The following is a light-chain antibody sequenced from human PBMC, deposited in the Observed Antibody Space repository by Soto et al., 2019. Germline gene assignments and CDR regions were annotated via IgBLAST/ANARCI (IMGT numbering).Light chain of an antibody. CDR2: GAS. V-gene: IGKV3-11*01. CDR3: QQRSNWPPWT. CDR1: QSVNNN. J-gene: IGKJ1*01. Sequence: EIVMTQSPATLSVSPGERATLSCRASQSVNNNLAWYQQKPGQAPRLLIHGASTRATGVPARFSGSGSGTDFTLTISSLEPEDFAVYYCQQRSNWPPWTFGQGTKVDIK.